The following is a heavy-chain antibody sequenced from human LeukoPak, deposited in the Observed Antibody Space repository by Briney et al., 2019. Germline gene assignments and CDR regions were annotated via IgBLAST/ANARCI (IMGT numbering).Heavy chain of an antibody. CDR2: INHSGST. CDR3: ARGYRIQLWSYYFDY. D-gene: IGHD5-18*01. J-gene: IGHJ4*02. V-gene: IGHV4-34*01. CDR1: GGSFSGYY. Sequence: SETLSLTCAVYGGSFSGYYWSWIRQPPGKGLEWIGEINHSGSTNYNPSLKSRVTISVDTSKNQFSLKLSSVTAADTAVYYCARGYRIQLWSYYFDYWGQETLVTVSS.